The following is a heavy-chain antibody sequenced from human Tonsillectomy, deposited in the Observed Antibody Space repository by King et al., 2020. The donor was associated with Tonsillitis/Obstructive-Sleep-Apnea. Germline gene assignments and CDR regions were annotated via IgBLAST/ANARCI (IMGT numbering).Heavy chain of an antibody. J-gene: IGHJ4*02. Sequence: VQLVESGGGVVQPGESLRLSCSASEFTFSTYAMHWVRQAPGKGLEWVAIISYDGSDKYYADSVKGRFTISRDNSKNTLYLQMNSLRAEETAVYYCARWGRGYDYWGQGTLVTVSS. CDR2: ISYDGSDK. V-gene: IGHV3-30*04. CDR3: ARWGRGYDY. D-gene: IGHD6-25*01. CDR1: EFTFSTYA.